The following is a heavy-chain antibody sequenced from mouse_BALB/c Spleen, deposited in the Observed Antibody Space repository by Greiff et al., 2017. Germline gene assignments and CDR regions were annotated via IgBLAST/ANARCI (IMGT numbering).Heavy chain of an antibody. J-gene: IGHJ2*01. D-gene: IGHD2-1*01. V-gene: IGHV1S137*01. CDR2: ISTYYGDA. CDR1: GYTFTDYA. CDR3: AREDGNYEFDY. Sequence: VKLVESGAELVRPGVSVKISCKGSGYTFTDYAMHWVKQSHAKSLEWIGVISTYYGDASYNQKFKGKATMTVDKSSSTAYMELARLTSEDSAIYYCAREDGNYEFDYWGQGTTLTVSS.